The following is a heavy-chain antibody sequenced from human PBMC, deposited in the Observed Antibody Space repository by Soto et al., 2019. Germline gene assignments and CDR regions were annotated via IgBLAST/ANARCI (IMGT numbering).Heavy chain of an antibody. Sequence: GASVKVSCKASGYTFTSYGISWVRQAPGQGLEWIGWISAYNGNTNYAQKLQGRVTMTTDTSTSTAYMELRSLRSDDTAVYYCARGRLCTNGVCYFNWFDPWGQGTLVTVSS. J-gene: IGHJ5*02. CDR1: GYTFTSYG. CDR3: ARGRLCTNGVCYFNWFDP. V-gene: IGHV1-18*01. CDR2: ISAYNGNT. D-gene: IGHD2-8*01.